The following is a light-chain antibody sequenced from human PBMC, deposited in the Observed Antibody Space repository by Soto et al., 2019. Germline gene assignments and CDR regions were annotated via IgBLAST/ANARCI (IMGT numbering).Light chain of an antibody. CDR3: QQYGSSAT. J-gene: IGKJ5*01. V-gene: IGKV3-11*01. CDR1: ESDFGY. Sequence: EFVITQSQSTLPLSPAQRATLSCRASESDFGYVAWYQHKPGQAPRLLIYDASNRATSVPARFSGSGSGTDFTLTISRLEPEYFAVYYCQQYGSSATFGQGTRLEIK. CDR2: DAS.